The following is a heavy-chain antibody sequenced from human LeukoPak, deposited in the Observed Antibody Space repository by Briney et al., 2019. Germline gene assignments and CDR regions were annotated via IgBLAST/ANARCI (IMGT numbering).Heavy chain of an antibody. CDR3: ARGGPFEEMAYDFDY. D-gene: IGHD5-24*01. V-gene: IGHV4-59*01. J-gene: IGHJ4*02. Sequence: SETLSLTCAVYGGSFSGYYWSWIRQPPGRGLEWIGYIYYSGSTNYNPSLKSRVTISVDTSKNQFSLKLRSVTAADTAVYYCARGGPFEEMAYDFDYWGQGTLVTVSS. CDR2: IYYSGST. CDR1: GGSFSGYY.